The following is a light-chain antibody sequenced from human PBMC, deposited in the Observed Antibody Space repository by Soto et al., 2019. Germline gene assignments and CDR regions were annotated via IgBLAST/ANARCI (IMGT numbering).Light chain of an antibody. J-gene: IGKJ3*01. V-gene: IGKV3-20*01. CDR2: GAS. CDR1: QSVSSSY. Sequence: EIVLTQSPGTLSLSPGERATLSCRASQSVSSSYLAWYQQKPGQAPRLLIYGASSRATGIPDRFSGSGSGTDFTLTISRLEPEDFAVYFCQQLEVFGSGTNVDI. CDR3: QQLEV.